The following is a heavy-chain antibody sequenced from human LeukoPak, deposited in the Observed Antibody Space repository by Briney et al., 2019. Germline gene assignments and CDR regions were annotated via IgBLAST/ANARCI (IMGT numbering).Heavy chain of an antibody. CDR3: ARDYSGYAPDY. CDR2: INWNGGST. J-gene: IGHJ4*02. D-gene: IGHD3-22*01. V-gene: IGHV3-20*04. Sequence: GGSLRLSCAASGFTFDDYGMSWVRQAPGKGLEWVSGINWNGGSTGYADSVKGRFAISRDNAKNSLYLQMNSLRAEDTALYYCARDYSGYAPDYWGQGTLVTVSS. CDR1: GFTFDDYG.